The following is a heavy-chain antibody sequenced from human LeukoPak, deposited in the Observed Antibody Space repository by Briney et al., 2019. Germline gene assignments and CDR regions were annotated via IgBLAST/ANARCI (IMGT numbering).Heavy chain of an antibody. D-gene: IGHD3-22*01. CDR1: GFTFSSYG. V-gene: IGHV3-33*06. CDR2: IWYDGSNK. J-gene: IGHJ4*02. CDR3: AKNAGGYYDSSGMKYYFDY. Sequence: GGSLRLSCAASGFTFSSYGMHWVRQAPGKGLEWVAVIWYDGSNKYYADSVKGRFTISRDNSKNTLYLQMNSLRAEDTAVYYCAKNAGGYYDSSGMKYYFDYWGQGNLVTVSS.